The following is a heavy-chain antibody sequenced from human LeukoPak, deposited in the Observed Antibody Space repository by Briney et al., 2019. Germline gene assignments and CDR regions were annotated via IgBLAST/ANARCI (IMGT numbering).Heavy chain of an antibody. J-gene: IGHJ4*02. Sequence: QSGRSLRLSCAASGFTFSSYGMHWVRQAPGKGLEWVAVIWYDGSNKYYADSVKGRFTISRDNSKNTLYLQMNSLRAEDTAVYYCATWGDYGADWGQGTLVTVSS. CDR1: GFTFSSYG. D-gene: IGHD4-17*01. CDR3: ATWGDYGAD. CDR2: IWYDGSNK. V-gene: IGHV3-33*01.